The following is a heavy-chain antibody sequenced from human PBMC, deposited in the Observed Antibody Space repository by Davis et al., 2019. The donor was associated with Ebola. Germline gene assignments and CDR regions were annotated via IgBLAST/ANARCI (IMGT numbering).Heavy chain of an antibody. CDR3: AKGTLSVVVPAAIGWFDP. CDR1: GYTFTSYA. J-gene: IGHJ5*02. CDR2: INAGNGNT. V-gene: IGHV1-3*01. Sequence: AASVKVSCKASGYTFTSYAMHWVRQAPGQRLEWMGWINAGNGNTKYSQKFQGRVTITRDTSASTAYMELSSLRSEDTAVYYCAKGTLSVVVPAAIGWFDPWGQGTLVTVSS. D-gene: IGHD2-2*02.